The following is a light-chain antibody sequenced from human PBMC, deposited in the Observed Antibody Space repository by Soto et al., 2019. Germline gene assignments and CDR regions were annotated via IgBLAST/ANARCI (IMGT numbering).Light chain of an antibody. Sequence: DIQMTQSPSTLSASVGDRVIITCRASQSISVWLAWYQQKPGKAPKLLIHKASSLESGVPSRFSGSGSGTEFTLTISSLQPDDFATYYCQQYNTYSAFGQGTKVEIK. CDR1: QSISVW. V-gene: IGKV1-5*03. CDR2: KAS. J-gene: IGKJ1*01. CDR3: QQYNTYSA.